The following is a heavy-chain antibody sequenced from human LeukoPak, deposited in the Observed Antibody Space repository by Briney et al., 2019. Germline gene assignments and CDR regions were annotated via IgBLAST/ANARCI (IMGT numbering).Heavy chain of an antibody. CDR1: GFTFSSYS. D-gene: IGHD1-26*01. CDR2: VSRTSSTI. CDR3: VRIRDSGSYYFYYGMDV. J-gene: IGHJ6*02. V-gene: IGHV3-48*02. Sequence: GGSLRLSCAASGFTFSSYSMNWVRQAPGKGLEWVSYVSRTSSTILYADSVKGRFTISRDKAKNSVYLQMNSLRDEDTAVYYCVRIRDSGSYYFYYGMDVWGQGTTVTVSS.